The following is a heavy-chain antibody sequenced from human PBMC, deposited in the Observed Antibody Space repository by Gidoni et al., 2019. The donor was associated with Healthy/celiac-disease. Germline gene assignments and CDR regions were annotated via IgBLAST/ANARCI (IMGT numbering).Heavy chain of an antibody. D-gene: IGHD3-9*01. Sequence: QVQLVESGGGVVQPGRSLRLSCAASGFTFSSYGMHWVRQAPGKGLEWVAVIWYDGSNKYYADSVKGRFTISRDNSKNTLYLQMNSLRAEDTAVYYCARELRYFENPMANGWFDPWGQGTLVTVSS. CDR3: ARELRYFENPMANGWFDP. CDR1: GFTFSSYG. CDR2: IWYDGSNK. J-gene: IGHJ5*02. V-gene: IGHV3-33*01.